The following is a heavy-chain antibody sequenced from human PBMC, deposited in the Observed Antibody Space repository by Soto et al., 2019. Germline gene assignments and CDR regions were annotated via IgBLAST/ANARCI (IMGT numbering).Heavy chain of an antibody. D-gene: IGHD5-18*01. J-gene: IGHJ5*02. CDR1: GFTFSSYA. Sequence: GGSLRLSCAASGFTFSSYAMHWVRQAPGKGLEWVAVISYDGSNKYYADSVKGRFTISRDNSKNTLYLQMNSLRAEDTAVYYCAREIVAAMAPWGQGTLVTVSS. CDR3: AREIVAAMAP. V-gene: IGHV3-30-3*01. CDR2: ISYDGSNK.